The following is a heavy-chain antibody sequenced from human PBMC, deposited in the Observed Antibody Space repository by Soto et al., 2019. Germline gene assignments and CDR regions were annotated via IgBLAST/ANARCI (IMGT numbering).Heavy chain of an antibody. J-gene: IGHJ6*03. V-gene: IGHV4-39*07. D-gene: IGHD5-18*01. CDR2: IYYSGST. Sequence: SETLSLTCTVSGGSISSSSYYWGWIRQPPGKGLEWIGSIYYSGSTYYNPSLKSRVTISVDTSKNQFSLKLSSVTAADTAVYYCARVLRGYSYGYYYYYYYMDVWGKGTTVTVSS. CDR1: GGSISSSSYY. CDR3: ARVLRGYSYGYYYYYYYMDV.